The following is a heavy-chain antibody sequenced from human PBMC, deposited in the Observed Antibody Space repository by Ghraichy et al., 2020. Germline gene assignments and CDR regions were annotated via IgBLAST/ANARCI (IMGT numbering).Heavy chain of an antibody. CDR1: GGPISSSSYY. CDR2: IYYSGST. Sequence: SETLSLTCTVSGGPISSSSYYWGWIRQPPGKGLEWIGSIYYSGSTYYNPSLKSRVTISVDTSKNQFSLKLSSVTAADTAVYYCARNLAYCGGDCYSRFDPWGQGTLVTVSS. V-gene: IGHV4-39*01. CDR3: ARNLAYCGGDCYSRFDP. J-gene: IGHJ5*02. D-gene: IGHD2-21*02.